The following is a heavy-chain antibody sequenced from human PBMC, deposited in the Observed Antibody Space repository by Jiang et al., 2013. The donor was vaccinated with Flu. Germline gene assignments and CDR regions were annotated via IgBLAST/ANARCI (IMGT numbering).Heavy chain of an antibody. J-gene: IGHJ4*02. CDR3: AKVGASVAGFQY. CDR2: IRYDGSDK. CDR1: GFTFSNFG. V-gene: IGHV3-30*02. Sequence: VQLVESGGGVVQPGGSLRLSCSASGFTFSNFGLHWIRQAPGKGLEWVAFIRYDGSDKYYADSVKGRFTISRDNSKNTVYLQVNSLRAEDTAVYYCAKVGASVAGFQYWGQGTLVTVS. D-gene: IGHD6-19*01.